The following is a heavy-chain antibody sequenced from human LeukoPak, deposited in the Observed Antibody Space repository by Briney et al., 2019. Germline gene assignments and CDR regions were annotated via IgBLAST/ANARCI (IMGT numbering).Heavy chain of an antibody. D-gene: IGHD5-12*01. V-gene: IGHV3-15*01. CDR3: TTHSGYDYFDY. CDR2: IKSKTDGGTT. Sequence: GGSLRLSCAASGFTFSNAWMSWVRQAPGKGLEWVGRIKSKTDGGTTDYAAPVKGRFTISRDDSKNTLHLRMNSLKTEDTAVYYCTTHSGYDYFDYWGQGTLVTVSS. J-gene: IGHJ4*02. CDR1: GFTFSNAW.